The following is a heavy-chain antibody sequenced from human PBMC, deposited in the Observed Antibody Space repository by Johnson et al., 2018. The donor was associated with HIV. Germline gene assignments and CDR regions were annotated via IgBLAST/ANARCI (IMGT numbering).Heavy chain of an antibody. V-gene: IGHV3-30*04. CDR3: AKGGSAVAVAFDI. Sequence: QVQLVESGGGVVPPGRSLRLSCAASGFTFSSYAMHWVRQAPGKGLEWVAVISYDGSNKYYADSVKGRFTISRDNSKNTLYLQMNSLRAEDTAVYYCAKGGSAVAVAFDIWGQGTMVTVSS. D-gene: IGHD6-19*01. J-gene: IGHJ3*02. CDR2: ISYDGSNK. CDR1: GFTFSSYA.